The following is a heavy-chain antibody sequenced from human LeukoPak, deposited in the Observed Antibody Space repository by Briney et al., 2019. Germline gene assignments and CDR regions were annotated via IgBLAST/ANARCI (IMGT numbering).Heavy chain of an antibody. CDR1: GGSISNYY. CDR2: IYYTGST. Sequence: SETPSLTCTVSGGSISNYYWSWIRQPPGKGLDWIGYIYYTGSTNSNPSLKSRVTISADTPKNQFSLKLSSVTAADTAVYYCARRARENWYFDLWGRGTLVTVSS. V-gene: IGHV4-59*08. J-gene: IGHJ2*01. CDR3: ARRARENWYFDL.